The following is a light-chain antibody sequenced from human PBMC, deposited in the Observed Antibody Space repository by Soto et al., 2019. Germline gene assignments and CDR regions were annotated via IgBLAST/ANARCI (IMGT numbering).Light chain of an antibody. Sequence: QSVLTQSPSASASLGASVNLTCTLSSGHRRYAIAWHQQQPEKGPRYLMRLNSDGSHSKGDGIPARFSGSISGTERYLTISSLQSEDEADYYCQTWGTGIGVFGGGTKLTVL. CDR1: SGHRRYA. CDR2: LNSDGSH. J-gene: IGLJ2*01. V-gene: IGLV4-69*01. CDR3: QTWGTGIGV.